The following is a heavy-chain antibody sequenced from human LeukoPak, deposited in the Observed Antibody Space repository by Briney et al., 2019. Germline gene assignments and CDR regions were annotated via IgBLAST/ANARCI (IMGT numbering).Heavy chain of an antibody. D-gene: IGHD1-7*01. Sequence: SETLSLTCTVSGGSISRYYWSWIRQPPGKGLEWSGYIYYSGSTNYNPSLKSRVTISVDTSKNQFSLKLSSVTAADTAVYYCARPNWNYSNWFDPWGQGTLVTVSS. CDR2: IYYSGST. V-gene: IGHV4-59*12. CDR3: ARPNWNYSNWFDP. J-gene: IGHJ5*02. CDR1: GGSISRYY.